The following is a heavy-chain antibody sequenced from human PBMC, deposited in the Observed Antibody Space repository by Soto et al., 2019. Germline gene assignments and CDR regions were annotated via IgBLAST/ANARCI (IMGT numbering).Heavy chain of an antibody. CDR2: IYYSGST. Sequence: PSETLSLTCTVSGGSISSGGYYWSWIRQHPGKGLEWIGYIYYSGSTYYNPSLKSRVTISVDTSKNQFSLKLSSVTAADTAVYYCASPLVVVAAEEGVGAFDIWGQGTMVTVSS. J-gene: IGHJ3*02. V-gene: IGHV4-31*03. CDR1: GGSISSGGYY. D-gene: IGHD2-15*01. CDR3: ASPLVVVAAEEGVGAFDI.